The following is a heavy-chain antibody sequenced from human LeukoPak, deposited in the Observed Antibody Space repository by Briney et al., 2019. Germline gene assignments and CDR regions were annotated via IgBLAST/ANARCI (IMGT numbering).Heavy chain of an antibody. CDR3: VRGCSSTTCSGWIDP. J-gene: IGHJ5*02. V-gene: IGHV6-1*01. D-gene: IGHD2-2*01. Sequence: SQTLSLTCAISGDSVSSDSAAWNWIRQSPSRGLEWLGRTYYRSKWYYDYAVSVKSRITINADTSKNHFSLQLNSVTPEDTAVYYCVRGCSSTTCSGWIDPWGQGTLVTVSS. CDR2: TYYRSKWYY. CDR1: GDSVSSDSAA.